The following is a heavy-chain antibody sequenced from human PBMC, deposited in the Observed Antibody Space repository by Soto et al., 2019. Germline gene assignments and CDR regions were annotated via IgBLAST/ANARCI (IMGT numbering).Heavy chain of an antibody. Sequence: SETLSLTCGVSGGSINSINWWSWVRQTPGKGLEWIGEIYHNGRSNYNPSLKSRVTLSIDRSKNQFFLNLTTVTAADTAVYYCARSQGMVPTHAFDPWGQGTLVTVSS. CDR1: GGSINSINW. D-gene: IGHD3-10*01. CDR2: IYHNGRS. J-gene: IGHJ5*02. V-gene: IGHV4-4*02. CDR3: ARSQGMVPTHAFDP.